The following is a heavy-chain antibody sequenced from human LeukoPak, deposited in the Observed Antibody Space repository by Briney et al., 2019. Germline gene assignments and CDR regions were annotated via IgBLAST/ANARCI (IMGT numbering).Heavy chain of an antibody. CDR2: INPNSGGT. Sequence: ASVKVSCKASGYTFTGYYMHWLRQAPGQGLEWMGWINPNSGGTNYAQKFQGRVTMTRDTSISTAYMELSRLRSDDTAVYYCAREDCSSTSCYTALITTWGQGTLVTVSS. CDR3: AREDCSSTSCYTALITT. V-gene: IGHV1-2*02. J-gene: IGHJ5*02. CDR1: GYTFTGYY. D-gene: IGHD2-2*02.